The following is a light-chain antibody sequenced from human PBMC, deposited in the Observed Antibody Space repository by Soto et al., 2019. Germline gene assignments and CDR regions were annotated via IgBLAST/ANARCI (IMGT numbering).Light chain of an antibody. CDR1: QSISSW. V-gene: IGKV1-5*03. Sequence: DIQMTQSPSTLSASVGDRVTITCWASQSISSWLAWYQQKPGQAPKLLIYKASTLQSGVPSRFSGSGSGTEFTLAISSLQPDDSPTYYCQQYNDNWTFGQGTKVEIK. J-gene: IGKJ1*01. CDR2: KAS. CDR3: QQYNDNWT.